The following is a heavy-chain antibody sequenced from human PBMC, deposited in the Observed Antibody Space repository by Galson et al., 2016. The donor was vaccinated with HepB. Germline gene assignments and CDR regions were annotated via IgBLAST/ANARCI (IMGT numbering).Heavy chain of an antibody. D-gene: IGHD4-23*01. Sequence: SLRLSCAASRFTFINSWMSWVRQAPGKGLECVSVIFGRGNTYYADSVEGRFTISRDNARNTVYLQMNSLRTEDTAVYYCAGYGGNSVWGQGTLVTVSS. CDR1: RFTFINSW. CDR2: IFGRGNT. CDR3: AGYGGNSV. J-gene: IGHJ4*02. V-gene: IGHV3-53*01.